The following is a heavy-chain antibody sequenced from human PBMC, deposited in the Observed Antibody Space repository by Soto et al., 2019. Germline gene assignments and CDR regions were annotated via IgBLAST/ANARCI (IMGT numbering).Heavy chain of an antibody. CDR3: ARRYGWAFDI. D-gene: IGHD3-16*01. V-gene: IGHV4-59*08. J-gene: IGHJ3*02. CDR2: IYYSGST. Sequence: HVQLQESGPGLVKPSETLSLTCTVSGGSISSYYWSWIRQPPGKGLEWIGYIYYSGSTNYNPSLKSRVTISVDTSKNQFSLKLSSVTAADTAVYYCARRYGWAFDIWGQGTMVTVSS. CDR1: GGSISSYY.